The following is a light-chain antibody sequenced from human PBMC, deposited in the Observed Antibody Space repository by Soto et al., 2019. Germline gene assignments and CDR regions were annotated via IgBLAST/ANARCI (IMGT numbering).Light chain of an antibody. Sequence: EVVLTQSPATLSVSPGDRATLSCRASQYIGSDVAWYHQRSGQAPRLLIFDASIRVTTTPARFSGSVSGTEFTLTISSLESEDFAVYFCQQYGDRPRTFGQGTKVDIK. CDR2: DAS. V-gene: IGKV3-15*01. CDR3: QQYGDRPRT. J-gene: IGKJ1*01. CDR1: QYIGSD.